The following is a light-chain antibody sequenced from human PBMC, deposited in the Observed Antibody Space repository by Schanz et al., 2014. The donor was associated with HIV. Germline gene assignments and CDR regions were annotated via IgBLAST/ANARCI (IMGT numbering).Light chain of an antibody. CDR3: QQRRTQGLT. V-gene: IGKV3-15*01. Sequence: EIVLTQSPGTLSLSPGERATLSCRASQSVSSSLAWYQQKPGQAPRLLIYGASIRATDIPARFSGGGSGTEFTLTINSLQSEDFAVYYCQQRRTQGLTFGGGTKVEIK. CDR2: GAS. CDR1: QSVSSS. J-gene: IGKJ4*01.